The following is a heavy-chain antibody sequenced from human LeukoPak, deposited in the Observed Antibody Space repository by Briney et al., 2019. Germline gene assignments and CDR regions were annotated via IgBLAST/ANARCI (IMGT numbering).Heavy chain of an antibody. D-gene: IGHD5-12*01. Sequence: PGGSLRLSCAASGFTFSSYAMSWVRQAPGKGLEWVSAISGSGGSTYYADSVKGRFTISRDNSKNTLYLQMNSLRAEDTAVYYCANALPVGHFNGYDFDYWGQGTLVTVSS. CDR1: GFTFSSYA. CDR2: ISGSGGST. J-gene: IGHJ4*02. V-gene: IGHV3-23*01. CDR3: ANALPVGHFNGYDFDY.